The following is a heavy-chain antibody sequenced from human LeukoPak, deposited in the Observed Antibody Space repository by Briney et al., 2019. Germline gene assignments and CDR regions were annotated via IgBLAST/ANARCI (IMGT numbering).Heavy chain of an antibody. Sequence: SETLSLTCAVYGGSISSYYWSWIRQPPGKGLEWIGYIYYSGSTNYNPSLKSRVTISVDTSKNQFSLKLSSVTAADTAVYYCARVRQQLFDPWGQGTLVTVSS. V-gene: IGHV4-59*08. CDR3: ARVRQQLFDP. CDR2: IYYSGST. D-gene: IGHD6-13*01. CDR1: GGSISSYY. J-gene: IGHJ5*02.